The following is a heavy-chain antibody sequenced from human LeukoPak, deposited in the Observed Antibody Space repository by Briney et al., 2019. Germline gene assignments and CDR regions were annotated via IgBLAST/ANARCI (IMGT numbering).Heavy chain of an antibody. CDR1: DFTFSFYA. V-gene: IGHV3-23*01. Sequence: PGGSLRLSCEVSDFTFSFYAMSWVRQAPGKGLEWVAGITSSGNTTYYADSVQGRFTISRDNSKSTLCLQMNSLRAEDTAVYYCANPRFGELFPLDYWGQGTLVTVSS. CDR2: ITSSGNTT. CDR3: ANPRFGELFPLDY. D-gene: IGHD3-10*01. J-gene: IGHJ4*02.